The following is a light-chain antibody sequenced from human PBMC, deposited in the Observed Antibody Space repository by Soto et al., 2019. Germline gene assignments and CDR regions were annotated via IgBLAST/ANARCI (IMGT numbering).Light chain of an antibody. CDR3: QQYGSSPVIT. Sequence: TQSPSTLSTSVGDRVAITCRASQSVSSSYLAWYQQKPGQAPRLLIYGASSRATGIPDRFSGSGSGTDFTLTISRLEPEDFAVYYCQQYGSSPVITFGQGTRLEIK. CDR1: QSVSSSY. V-gene: IGKV3-20*01. CDR2: GAS. J-gene: IGKJ5*01.